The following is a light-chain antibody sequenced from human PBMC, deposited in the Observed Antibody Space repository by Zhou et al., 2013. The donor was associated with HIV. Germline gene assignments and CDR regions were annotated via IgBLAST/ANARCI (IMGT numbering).Light chain of an antibody. Sequence: EVVLTQSPGTLSLSPGARATLSCRASQTLNNKNLAWYQQRSGHAPRLLIYGASTRATGVPVRFSGSGSGTEFTLTIAGLQSEDVAVYYCQQYNRWPPLTFGGGTQVEIK. J-gene: IGKJ4*01. V-gene: IGKV3-15*01. CDR1: QTLNNK. CDR2: GAS. CDR3: QQYNRWPPLT.